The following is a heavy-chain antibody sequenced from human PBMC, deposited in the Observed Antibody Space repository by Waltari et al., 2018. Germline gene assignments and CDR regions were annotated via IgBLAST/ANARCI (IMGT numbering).Heavy chain of an antibody. V-gene: IGHV4-39*01. CDR1: GGSISSSSYY. J-gene: IGHJ5*02. D-gene: IGHD3-22*01. CDR2: IYYSGRT. Sequence: QLQLQESGPGLVKPSETLSITCTVPGGSISSSSYYWGCIRNPPGKGLEGIGSIYYSGRTYYNPSLKSRVTISVDTSKNQFSLKLSSVTAADTAVYYCASLRGDYDSSGYYYSNWFDPWGQGTLVTVSS. CDR3: ASLRGDYDSSGYYYSNWFDP.